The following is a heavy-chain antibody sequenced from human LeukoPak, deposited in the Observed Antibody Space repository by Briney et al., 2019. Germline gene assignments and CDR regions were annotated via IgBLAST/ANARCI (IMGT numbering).Heavy chain of an antibody. J-gene: IGHJ4*02. Sequence: ASVKVSCKASGYTLTSFDVNWVRQATGQGLEWMGWMNADSGNTGYAQKLQGRVTMTRDTSSGTAYMELSSLRSEDTAIYYCARDSHETYGDYWGQGTLVTVSS. V-gene: IGHV1-8*01. CDR1: GYTLTSFD. CDR3: ARDSHETYGDY. D-gene: IGHD4-17*01. CDR2: MNADSGNT.